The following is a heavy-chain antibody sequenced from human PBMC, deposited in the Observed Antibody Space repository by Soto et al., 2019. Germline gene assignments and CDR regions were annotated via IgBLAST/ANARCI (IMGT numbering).Heavy chain of an antibody. D-gene: IGHD3-9*01. V-gene: IGHV2-5*02. CDR2: IYWDDGK. CDR3: AHMPAYDISTGYYPFDY. J-gene: IGHJ4*02. CDR1: GFSLSTSGVG. Sequence: QITLKESGPTLVKPTQTLTLPCTFSGFSLSTSGVGVAWIRQPPGKALAWLALIYWDDGKRYSPSLKTRLNITKDSSKNQVALTLTNVDPLDTATYYCAHMPAYDISTGYYPFDYWGQGSLVTVSS.